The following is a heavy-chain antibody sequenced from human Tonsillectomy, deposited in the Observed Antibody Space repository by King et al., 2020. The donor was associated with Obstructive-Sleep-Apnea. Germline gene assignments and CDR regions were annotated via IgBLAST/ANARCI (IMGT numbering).Heavy chain of an antibody. V-gene: IGHV3-7*01. Sequence: VQLVESGGGLVQPGGSLRLSCAASGFTFSSYWMSWVRQAPGKGLEWVANIKQDGSEKYYVDSVKGRFTISRDNAKNSLYLQMNSLRAEDTAVYYCARVGITMVRGFHGDAFDIWGQGTMVTVSS. CDR3: ARVGITMVRGFHGDAFDI. J-gene: IGHJ3*02. D-gene: IGHD3-10*01. CDR2: IKQDGSEK. CDR1: GFTFSSYW.